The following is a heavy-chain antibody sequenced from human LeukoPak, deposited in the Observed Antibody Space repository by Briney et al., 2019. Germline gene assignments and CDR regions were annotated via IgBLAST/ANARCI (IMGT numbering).Heavy chain of an antibody. CDR2: INTNTGNT. Sequence: GASVKVSCKASGYTFTSYAMNWVRQAPGQGLECMGWINTNTGNTMYAQGFTGRFVFSLDTSVSTAYLQITSLKAEDTAMYYCARAYQPLGGLSLPDYWGQGTLVTVSS. D-gene: IGHD3-16*02. CDR3: ARAYQPLGGLSLPDY. CDR1: GYTFTSYA. J-gene: IGHJ4*02. V-gene: IGHV7-4-1*02.